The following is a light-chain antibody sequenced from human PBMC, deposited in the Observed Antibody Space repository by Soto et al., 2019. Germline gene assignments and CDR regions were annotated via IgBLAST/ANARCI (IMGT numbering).Light chain of an antibody. CDR2: ENN. CDR3: GTWDSSLSAGV. V-gene: IGLV1-51*01. CDR1: SSNIGNNY. Sequence: QSVLTQPPSVSAAPGQKVTISCSGSSSNIGNNYVSWYQQLPGTAPKLLIYENNKRPSGIRDRFSGSKSATSATLGITGLQTGDEADYYCGTWDSSLSAGVFGGGTTLTVL. J-gene: IGLJ3*02.